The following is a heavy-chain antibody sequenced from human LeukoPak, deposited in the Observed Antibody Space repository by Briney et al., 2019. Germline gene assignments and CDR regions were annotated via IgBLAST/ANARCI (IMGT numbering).Heavy chain of an antibody. CDR2: INHSGST. J-gene: IGHJ6*03. CDR3: ARGIVVVTAAYYYYYMDV. Sequence: SETLSLTCAVYGGSFSGYYWSWTRQPPGKGLEWIGEINHSGSTNYNPSLKSRVTISVDTSKNQFSLKLSSVTAADTAVYYCARGIVVVTAAYYYYYMDVWGKGTTVTVSS. D-gene: IGHD2-21*02. CDR1: GGSFSGYY. V-gene: IGHV4-34*01.